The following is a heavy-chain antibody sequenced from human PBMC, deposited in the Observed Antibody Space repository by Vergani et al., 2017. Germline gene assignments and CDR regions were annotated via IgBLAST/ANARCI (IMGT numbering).Heavy chain of an antibody. CDR3: ARNSHDYGDYYFDS. CDR2: IIPMLGTV. D-gene: IGHD4-17*01. Sequence: QVQLVQSGAEVTRPGASVKVSCKSSGGSFGSYGITWVRQAPGQGLEWVGGIIPMLGTVNYAQRFEDRVTITADESTTTAYMELSRLRSEDTAVYYCARNSHDYGDYYFDSWGQGTLVTVSS. CDR1: GGSFGSYG. V-gene: IGHV1-69*01. J-gene: IGHJ4*02.